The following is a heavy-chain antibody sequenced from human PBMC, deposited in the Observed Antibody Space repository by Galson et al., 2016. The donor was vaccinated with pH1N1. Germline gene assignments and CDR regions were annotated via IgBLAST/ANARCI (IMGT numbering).Heavy chain of an antibody. Sequence: SLRLSCAASGFTFSSYAMSWVRQAPGKGLEWVSGFSGSTALYADSVKDRFTISRDNLQNTFYLQMNSLRAEDTAIYYCTRDAWGWLFDSWGQGTLVTVSS. V-gene: IGHV3-23*01. D-gene: IGHD3-16*01. CDR2: FSGSTA. CDR1: GFTFSSYA. CDR3: TRDAWGWLFDS. J-gene: IGHJ4*02.